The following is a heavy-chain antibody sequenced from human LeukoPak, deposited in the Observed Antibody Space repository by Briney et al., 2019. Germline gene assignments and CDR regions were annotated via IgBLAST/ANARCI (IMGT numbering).Heavy chain of an antibody. D-gene: IGHD6-19*01. V-gene: IGHV3-23*01. Sequence: GGSLRLSCAASGFTVSSNYMNWVRQAPGKGLEWVSAISGSGGSTYYADSVKGRFTISRDNSKNTLYLQMNSLRAEDTAVYYCAKQGGWHYWYFDLWGRGTLVTVSS. CDR2: ISGSGGST. CDR1: GFTVSSNY. CDR3: AKQGGWHYWYFDL. J-gene: IGHJ2*01.